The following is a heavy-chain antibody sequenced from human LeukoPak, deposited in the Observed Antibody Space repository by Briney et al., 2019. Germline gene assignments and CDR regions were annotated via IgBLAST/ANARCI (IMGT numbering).Heavy chain of an antibody. D-gene: IGHD1-7*01. CDR3: ARTILCDY. CDR2: LIGNDGTT. V-gene: IGHV3-23*01. J-gene: IGHJ4*02. Sequence: GGSLRLSCAASGFTFSSYGMHWVRQAPGKGLQWASSLIGNDGTTYYADSVKGRFTISRDSSKNTLYLQMNSLRAEDTAIYYCARTILCDYWGQGTLVTVSS. CDR1: GFTFSSYG.